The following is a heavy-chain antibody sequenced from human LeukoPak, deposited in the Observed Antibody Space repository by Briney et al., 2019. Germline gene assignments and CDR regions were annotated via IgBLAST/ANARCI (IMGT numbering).Heavy chain of an antibody. CDR2: ISGSDDGT. CDR1: GFTFSSYW. CDR3: AKSPVSSCRGSFCYPFDY. D-gene: IGHD2-15*01. Sequence: GGSLRLSCAASGFTFSSYWMSWVRQAPGKGLEWVSAISGSDDGTYYADSVKGRFTISRDNSRNTLYLQMNTLRAEDTAVYFCAKSPVSSCRGSFCYPFDYWGQGNLVTVSS. J-gene: IGHJ4*02. V-gene: IGHV3-23*01.